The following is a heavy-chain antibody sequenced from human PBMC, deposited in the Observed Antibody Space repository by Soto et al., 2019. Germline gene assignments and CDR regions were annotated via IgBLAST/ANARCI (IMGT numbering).Heavy chain of an antibody. CDR1: GNTFTSYD. Sequence: GASVKVSCKASGNTFTSYDINWVLQATGHGLEWMGWINPNSGNIGYAQKFQGRVTMTRDTAIRTAYMEVSRLRSDDTAVYYCARGRASGSYYLLDYWGQGTLVTVSS. D-gene: IGHD3-10*01. V-gene: IGHV1-8*01. CDR3: ARGRASGSYYLLDY. CDR2: INPNSGNI. J-gene: IGHJ4*02.